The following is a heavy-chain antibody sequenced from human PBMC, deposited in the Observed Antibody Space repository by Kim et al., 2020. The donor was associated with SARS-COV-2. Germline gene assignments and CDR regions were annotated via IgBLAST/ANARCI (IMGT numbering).Heavy chain of an antibody. Sequence: GGSLRLSCAGSGFTFGSAHMHWVRQAPGKGLEWVAVISADESIKGYADSVRGRFSGSRDNSENTLFLQIDSLRTEDMAVYYCAREGHSSGRAGNFDNWG. CDR3: AREGHSSGRAGNFDN. D-gene: IGHD6-19*01. J-gene: IGHJ4*01. CDR2: ISADESIK. V-gene: IGHV3-30*03. CDR1: GFTFGSAH.